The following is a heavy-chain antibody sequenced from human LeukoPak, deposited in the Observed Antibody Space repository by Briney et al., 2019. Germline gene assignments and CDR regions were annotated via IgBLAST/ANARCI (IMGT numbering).Heavy chain of an antibody. D-gene: IGHD1-1*01. CDR1: GFTFTSYW. CDR3: ARERKYDSNFDY. J-gene: IGHJ4*02. Sequence: GGSLRLSCTASGFTFTSYWMTWVRQAPGKGLEWVANIKQDGSEKYYVDSVKGRFTISRDNAKNTLYLQMNSLRAEDTAVYYCARERKYDSNFDYWGQGILVTVSS. V-gene: IGHV3-7*01. CDR2: IKQDGSEK.